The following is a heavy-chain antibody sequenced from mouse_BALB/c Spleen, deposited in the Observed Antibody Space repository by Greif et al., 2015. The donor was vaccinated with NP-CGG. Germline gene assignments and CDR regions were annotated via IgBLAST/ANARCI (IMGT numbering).Heavy chain of an antibody. J-gene: IGHJ4*01. CDR1: GYTFTSYW. Sequence: QVQLQQSGAELVKPGASVKLSCKASGYTFTSYWMHWVKQRPGQGLKWIGEIDPSDSYTNYNQKFKGKATLTVDKSSSTAYMQLSSLTSEDPAVYYCARSLYGNYSYAMDYWGQGTSVTVSS. CDR2: IDPSDSYT. CDR3: ARSLYGNYSYAMDY. V-gene: IGHV1-69*02. D-gene: IGHD2-1*01.